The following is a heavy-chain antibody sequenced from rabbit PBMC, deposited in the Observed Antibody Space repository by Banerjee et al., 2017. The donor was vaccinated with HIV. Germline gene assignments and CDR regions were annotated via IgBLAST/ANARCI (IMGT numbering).Heavy chain of an antibody. Sequence: QEQLVESGGDLVKPEGSLTLTCKASGFSFSNKYVMCWVRQAPGKGLEWIACINTSSANTVYSARAKCRFTNTKSSSAAVTLQMPRLTAADTDSYFCAVTADNNGYGYINLWGPGTLVTVS. D-gene: IGHD6-1*01. CDR1: GFSFSNKYV. CDR2: INTSSANT. V-gene: IGHV1S45*01. CDR3: AVTADNNGYGYINL. J-gene: IGHJ4*01.